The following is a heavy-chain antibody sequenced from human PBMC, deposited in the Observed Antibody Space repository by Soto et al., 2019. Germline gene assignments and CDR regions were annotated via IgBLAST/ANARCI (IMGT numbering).Heavy chain of an antibody. J-gene: IGHJ4*02. D-gene: IGHD1-26*01. V-gene: IGHV4-4*02. CDR1: GGSISSTNW. CDR2: IYHSGRT. CDR3: AFTGIVGTINKHS. Sequence: QVQLQESGPGLVKPSGTLSLTCAVFGGSISSTNWWSWVRQPPGKGLEWIGEIYHSGRTTYNPSLQSRLTISMDRSKNQFSLNLSSVTAADTAVYYCAFTGIVGTINKHSWGQGTLVTVSS.